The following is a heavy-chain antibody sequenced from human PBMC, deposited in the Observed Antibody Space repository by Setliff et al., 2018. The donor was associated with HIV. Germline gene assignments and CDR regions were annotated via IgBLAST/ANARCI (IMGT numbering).Heavy chain of an antibody. CDR2: IDTTGST. J-gene: IGHJ4*02. D-gene: IGHD2-21*02. V-gene: IGHV1-46*01. CDR1: GGTFINSA. CDR3: ARELPGVCYFDD. Sequence: ASVKVSCKASGGTFINSAFTWVRQAPGQGLEWMAMIDTTGSTFYAQTFQGRITMTRDTSTSAIYMELNGLTSEDTAVYYCARELPGVCYFDDWGQGTLVTVSS.